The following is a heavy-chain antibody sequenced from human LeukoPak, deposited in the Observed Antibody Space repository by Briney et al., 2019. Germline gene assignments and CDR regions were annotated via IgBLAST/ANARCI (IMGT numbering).Heavy chain of an antibody. CDR1: GFTFSSYA. J-gene: IGHJ4*02. Sequence: GGSLRLSCAASGFTFSSYAMHWVRQAPGKGLEWVAVISYDGSNKYYADSVKGRFTISRDNSKNTLYLQMNSLRAEDTAVYYCARSGLGEYYFDYWGQGTLVTVPS. V-gene: IGHV3-30*04. CDR3: ARSGLGEYYFDY. D-gene: IGHD3-10*01. CDR2: ISYDGSNK.